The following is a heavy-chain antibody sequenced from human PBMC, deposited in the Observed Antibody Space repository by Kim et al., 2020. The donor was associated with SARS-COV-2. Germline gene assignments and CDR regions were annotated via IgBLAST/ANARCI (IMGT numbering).Heavy chain of an antibody. Sequence: GGSLRLSCAASGFTFSSYAMHWVRQAPGKGLEWVAVISYDGSNKYYADSVKGRFTISRDNSKNTLYLQMNSLRAEDTAVYYCARDRAYCGGDCYPDSFQHWGQGTLVTVSS. J-gene: IGHJ1*01. V-gene: IGHV3-30-3*01. CDR2: ISYDGSNK. CDR1: GFTFSSYA. CDR3: ARDRAYCGGDCYPDSFQH. D-gene: IGHD2-21*02.